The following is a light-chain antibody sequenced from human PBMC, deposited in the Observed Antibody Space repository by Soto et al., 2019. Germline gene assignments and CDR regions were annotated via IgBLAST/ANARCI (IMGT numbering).Light chain of an antibody. CDR1: QSVSSH. V-gene: IGKV3-11*01. J-gene: IGKJ5*01. CDR3: QQRGTWPPSIT. CDR2: DVS. Sequence: IVLTQSPATLSLSPGERATLSCRASQSVSSHLAWYQQKPGQAPRLLIYDVSTRATGIPARFSGSGSGTDFTLTISSLEPEDFAVYYCQQRGTWPPSITFGQGTRLEIK.